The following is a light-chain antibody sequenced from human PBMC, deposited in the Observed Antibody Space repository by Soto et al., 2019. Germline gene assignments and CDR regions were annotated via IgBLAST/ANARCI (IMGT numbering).Light chain of an antibody. CDR3: QQSFSTPRT. V-gene: IGKV1-39*01. J-gene: IGKJ1*01. CDR2: AAS. CDR1: QSINSY. Sequence: DIQMTQSPSSQSASVGDRVTITCRASQSINSYLNWYQQKPGKAPKLLIYAASSLQSGVPSRFSGSGSETDFTLTITSLHPDDFATYYCQQSFSTPRTFGQGTRVDIK.